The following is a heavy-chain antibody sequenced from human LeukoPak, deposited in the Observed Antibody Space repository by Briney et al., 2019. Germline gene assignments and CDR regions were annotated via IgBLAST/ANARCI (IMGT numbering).Heavy chain of an antibody. CDR1: GFTFSTYD. J-gene: IGHJ6*02. D-gene: IGHD2-15*01. Sequence: PGGSLRLSCAASGFTFSTYDMHWVRQVTGKGLEWVSAIGTGDDTYYLGSVKGGFTISRENAKNVLYLQMSSLRAEDTAVYYCAREIRETVVTRHYYYGIDVWGQGTTVTVSS. V-gene: IGHV3-13*01. CDR2: IGTGDDT. CDR3: AREIRETVVTRHYYYGIDV.